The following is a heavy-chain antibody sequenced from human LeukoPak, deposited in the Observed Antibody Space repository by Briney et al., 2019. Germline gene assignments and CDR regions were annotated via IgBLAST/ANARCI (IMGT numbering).Heavy chain of an antibody. CDR2: IYYSGST. V-gene: IGHV4-59*08. J-gene: IGHJ6*02. CDR1: GGSISSYY. CDR3: ARHARGPVYGMDV. Sequence: SETLSLTCTVSGGSISSYYWSWIRQPPGKGLEWIGYIYYSGSTNHNPSLKSRVTISVDTSKNQFSLKLSSVTAADTAVYYCARHARGPVYGMDVWGQGTTVTVSS.